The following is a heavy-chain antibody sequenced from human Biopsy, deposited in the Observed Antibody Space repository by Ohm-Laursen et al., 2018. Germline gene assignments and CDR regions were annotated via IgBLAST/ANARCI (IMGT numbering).Heavy chain of an antibody. D-gene: IGHD1-1*01. CDR2: IYHSGIT. V-gene: IGHV4-31*02. J-gene: IGHJ6*02. CDR3: ARVEGEQLINSGMDV. CDR1: GGAISTDGYY. Sequence: SQTLSLTCTVSGGAISTDGYYWSWIRQHPGKGLEWIAYIYHSGITFSNPSLGSRITISVNTSANHFSLSLTSVTAADTAVYYCARVEGEQLINSGMDVWGQGTTVTVSS.